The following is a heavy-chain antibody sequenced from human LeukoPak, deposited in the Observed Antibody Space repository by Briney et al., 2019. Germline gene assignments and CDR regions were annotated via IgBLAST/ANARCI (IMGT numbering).Heavy chain of an antibody. Sequence: SETLSLTCAVYGGSFGGYYWSWIRQPPGKGLEWIGEINHSGSTYYNPSLKSRVTISVDTSKNQFSLKLSSVTAADTAVYYCARDTYGDYLLWGQGTLVTVSS. D-gene: IGHD4-17*01. CDR2: INHSGST. V-gene: IGHV4-34*01. CDR3: ARDTYGDYLL. CDR1: GGSFGGYY. J-gene: IGHJ4*02.